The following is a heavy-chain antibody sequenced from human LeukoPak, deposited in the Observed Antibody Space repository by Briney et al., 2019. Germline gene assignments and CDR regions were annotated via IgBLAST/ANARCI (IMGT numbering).Heavy chain of an antibody. V-gene: IGHV3-53*01. D-gene: IGHD1-26*01. J-gene: IGHJ4*02. Sequence: GGSLRLSCAVSGFTVSSNYMSWVRQAPGKGLEWVSVIYSGGSTYYADSVKGRFTISRDNSKNTLYLQMNSLRAEDTAVYYCAILSGSYFDYWGQGTLVTVSS. CDR3: AILSGSYFDY. CDR2: IYSGGST. CDR1: GFTVSSNY.